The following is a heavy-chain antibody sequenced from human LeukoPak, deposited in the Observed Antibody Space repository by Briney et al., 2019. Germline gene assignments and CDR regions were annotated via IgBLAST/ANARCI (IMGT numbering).Heavy chain of an antibody. CDR3: ARAKIWFGESNWFDP. CDR2: ISASGDTT. J-gene: IGHJ5*02. CDR1: GFTFSSHV. D-gene: IGHD3-10*01. V-gene: IGHV3-23*01. Sequence: GGSLRLSCAASGFTFSSHVMSWVRQAPGKGLEWVSDISASGDTTYYADSVKGRFTISRDNAKNSLYLQMNSLRAEDTAVYYCARAKIWFGESNWFDPWGQGTLVTVSS.